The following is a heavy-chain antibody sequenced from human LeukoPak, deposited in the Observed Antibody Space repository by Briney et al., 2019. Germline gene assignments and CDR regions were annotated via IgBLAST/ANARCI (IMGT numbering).Heavy chain of an antibody. V-gene: IGHV3-48*01. CDR3: VRQFAS. J-gene: IGHJ4*02. CDR1: GFTFSDHI. Sequence: PGGSLTLSCAASGFTFSDHIMNWVRQLPGKRLEWVAYVSGSGSTVYYADSVKGRFTISRDNGKSSLYLQMNSLRVEDTALYYCVRQFASWGQGTLVTVSS. CDR2: VSGSGSTV.